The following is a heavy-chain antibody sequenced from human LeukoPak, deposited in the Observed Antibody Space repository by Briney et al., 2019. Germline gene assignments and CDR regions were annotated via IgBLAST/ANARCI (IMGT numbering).Heavy chain of an antibody. CDR3: ARGVTPAVY. CDR2: IYPADSQT. CDR1: GYRFTNYW. Sequence: GESLKISCTGSGYRFTNYWIGWVRQVPGKGLEWMGVIYPADSQTKYSPSFQGQVTISADKSINTAYLQWNSLKASDTAMYYCARGVTPAVYWGQGTLVTVSS. D-gene: IGHD2-21*02. J-gene: IGHJ4*02. V-gene: IGHV5-51*01.